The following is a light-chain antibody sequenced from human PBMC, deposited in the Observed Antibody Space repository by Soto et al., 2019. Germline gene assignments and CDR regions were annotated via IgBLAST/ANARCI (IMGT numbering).Light chain of an antibody. J-gene: IGKJ1*01. CDR1: QSISSY. Sequence: DIQMTQSPSSLSASVGDRVTITCRASQSISSYLNWYQQKPGKAPKLLIYAASSLQSGVPSRFSGSGSGTDFTLTIHSLHPDDFATYYCQQYNSYSTFGQGTKVDIK. CDR3: QQYNSYST. V-gene: IGKV1-39*01. CDR2: AAS.